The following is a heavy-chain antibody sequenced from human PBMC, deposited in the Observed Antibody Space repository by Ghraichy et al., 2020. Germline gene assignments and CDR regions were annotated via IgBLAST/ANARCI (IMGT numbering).Heavy chain of an antibody. D-gene: IGHD5-12*01. Sequence: SETLSLTCAVYGGSFSGYYWSWIRQPPGKGLEWIGEINHSGSTNYNPSLKSRVTISVDTSKNQFSLKLSSVTAADTAVYYCARAGYSGYESLWGQGTMVTVSS. V-gene: IGHV4-34*01. J-gene: IGHJ3*01. CDR2: INHSGST. CDR3: ARAGYSGYESL. CDR1: GGSFSGYY.